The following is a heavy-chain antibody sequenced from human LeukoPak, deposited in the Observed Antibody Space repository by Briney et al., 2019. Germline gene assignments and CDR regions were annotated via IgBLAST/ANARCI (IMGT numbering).Heavy chain of an antibody. CDR3: ARVLPPGITGTHGIDY. Sequence: GGSLRLSCAASGFTFSNAWMSWVRQAPGKGLEWVGRIKSKTDGGTTDYAAPVKGRFSISRDDSKNTLYLQMNSLKTEDTAVYYCARVLPPGITGTHGIDYWGQGTLVTVSS. CDR1: GFTFSNAW. D-gene: IGHD1/OR15-1a*01. CDR2: IKSKTDGGTT. V-gene: IGHV3-15*01. J-gene: IGHJ4*02.